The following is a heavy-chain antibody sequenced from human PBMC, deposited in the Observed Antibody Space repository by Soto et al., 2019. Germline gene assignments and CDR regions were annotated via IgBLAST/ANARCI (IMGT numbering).Heavy chain of an antibody. CDR3: ARDGKKFDYSRYDYYNVYMDV. CDR1: GFTFSDYY. CDR2: ISSSGNTI. V-gene: IGHV3-11*01. Sequence: QVQLVESGGGLVQPGGSLRLSCAASGFTFSDYYMSWIRQAPGKGLEWVSYISSSGNTIYYADSVKGRFTMSRDNAENSLNLQMNSLRAEDTAVYYCARDGKKFDYSRYDYYNVYMDVWGKGTTVTVSS. J-gene: IGHJ6*03. D-gene: IGHD4-4*01.